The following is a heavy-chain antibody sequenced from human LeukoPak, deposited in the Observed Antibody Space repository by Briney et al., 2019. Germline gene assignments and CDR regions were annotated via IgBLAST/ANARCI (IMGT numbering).Heavy chain of an antibody. CDR1: GFTFSSYW. V-gene: IGHV3-7*01. J-gene: IGHJ6*03. Sequence: GGSLRLSCAASGFTFSSYWMSWVRQAPGKGLEWVANIKQDGSEKYYVDSVKGRFTISRDNAKNSLYLQMNSLRAEDTAVYYCARAAIAAARIYYYMDVWGKGPRSPSP. CDR2: IKQDGSEK. CDR3: ARAAIAAARIYYYMDV. D-gene: IGHD6-13*01.